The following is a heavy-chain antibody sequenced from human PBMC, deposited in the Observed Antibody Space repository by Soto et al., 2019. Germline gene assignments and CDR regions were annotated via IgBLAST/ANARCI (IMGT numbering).Heavy chain of an antibody. CDR1: GYSFTDYH. CDR2: INPKSGGT. CDR3: ARGHSTDCSNGVCSFFYNHEMDV. V-gene: IGHV1-2*04. D-gene: IGHD2-8*01. J-gene: IGHJ6*02. Sequence: ASVKVSCKTSGYSFTDYHIHWVRQAPGQGLEWLGRINPKSGGTSTAQKFQGWVTMTRDRSISTVYMELTRLRSDDTAVYFCARGHSTDCSNGVCSFFYNHEMDVWGQGTTVTVSS.